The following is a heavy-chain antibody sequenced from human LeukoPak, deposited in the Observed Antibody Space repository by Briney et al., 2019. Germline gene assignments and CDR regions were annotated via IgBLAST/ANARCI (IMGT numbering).Heavy chain of an antibody. Sequence: PGGSLRLSCAASGFTFSTYAMTWVRQAPGKGLEWVSAISGSGGSTYYADSVKGRFTISRDNSKSTLYLQMNSLRAEDTAIYYCAKVTTMVRGCLDYWGQGTLVTVSS. CDR1: GFTFSTYA. CDR2: ISGSGGST. J-gene: IGHJ4*02. V-gene: IGHV3-23*01. CDR3: AKVTTMVRGCLDY. D-gene: IGHD3-10*01.